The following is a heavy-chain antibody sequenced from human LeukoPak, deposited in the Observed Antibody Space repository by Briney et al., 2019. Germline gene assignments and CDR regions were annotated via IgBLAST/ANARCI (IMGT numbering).Heavy chain of an antibody. D-gene: IGHD5-18*01. CDR3: ATIKRGSIYGYFDF. V-gene: IGHV4-59*11. Sequence: SSETLSLTCPVSGGSISSHYWSWIRQPPGKGLEWIAYLLDSVNTKDNPSLNSRLTLSADTSKNQFSLRLSSVTAADTAVYYCATIKRGSIYGYFDFWGQGIKVTVSS. J-gene: IGHJ4*02. CDR1: GGSISSHY. CDR2: LLDSVNT.